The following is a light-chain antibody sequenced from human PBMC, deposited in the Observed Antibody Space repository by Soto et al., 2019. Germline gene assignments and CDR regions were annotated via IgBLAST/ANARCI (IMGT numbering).Light chain of an antibody. CDR2: GAS. J-gene: IGKJ1*01. CDR3: QQYGSSSWT. Sequence: EIVLTQSPGTLSLSPGERATLSCRASLCVSSSYFAWYQQRFGQAPRLLIYGASSRATGIPDRFSGSGSGTDFTLTISRLEPEDFAVYYCQQYGSSSWTFGQGTKVDIK. V-gene: IGKV3-20*01. CDR1: LCVSSSY.